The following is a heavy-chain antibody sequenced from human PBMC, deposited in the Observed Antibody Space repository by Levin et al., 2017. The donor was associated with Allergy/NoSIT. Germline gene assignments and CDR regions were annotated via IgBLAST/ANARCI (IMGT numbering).Heavy chain of an antibody. J-gene: IGHJ3*02. D-gene: IGHD3-10*01. CDR1: GFTFSSYG. CDR3: ARANYGSGSYYNGDAFDI. V-gene: IGHV3-33*01. Sequence: GGSLRLSCAASGFTFSSYGMHWVRQAPGKGLEWVAVIWYDGSNKYYADSVKGRFTISRDNSKNTLYLQMNSLRAEDTAVYYCARANYGSGSYYNGDAFDIWGQGTMVTVSS. CDR2: IWYDGSNK.